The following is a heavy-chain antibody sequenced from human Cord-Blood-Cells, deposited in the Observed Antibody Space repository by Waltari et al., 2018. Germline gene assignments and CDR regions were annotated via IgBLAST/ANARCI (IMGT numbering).Heavy chain of an antibody. CDR2: INPNSGGT. J-gene: IGHJ4*02. Sequence: QVQPVQSGAEVKKPGASVTVSCKASGYTFTGYYMPWVRQPTGKGLEWMGWINPNSGGTNYAQKFQGRVTMTRDTSISTAYMGLSRLRSDDTAVYYCARGRGLSSSWYGYLVYWGQGTLVTVSS. D-gene: IGHD6-13*01. CDR3: ARGRGLSSSWYGYLVY. V-gene: IGHV1-2*02. CDR1: GYTFTGYY.